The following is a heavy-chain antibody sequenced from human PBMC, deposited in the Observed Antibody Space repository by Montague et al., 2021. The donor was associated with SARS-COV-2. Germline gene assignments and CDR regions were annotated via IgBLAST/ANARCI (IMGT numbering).Heavy chain of an antibody. V-gene: IGHV3-7*01. CDR2: IKQDGSEK. CDR1: GFTFSSYW. J-gene: IGHJ4*02. CDR3: ARLVVVAATPY. D-gene: IGHD2-15*01. Sequence: SQRLSWAASGFTFSSYWMSWVRQAPGKGLERVANIKQDGSEKYYVDSVKGRFTISRDNAKNSLSLQMNSLRAEDTAVYYCARLVVVAATPYWGQGTLVTVSS.